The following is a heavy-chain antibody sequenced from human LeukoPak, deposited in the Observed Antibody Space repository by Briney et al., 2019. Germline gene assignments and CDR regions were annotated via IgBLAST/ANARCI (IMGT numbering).Heavy chain of an antibody. J-gene: IGHJ5*02. V-gene: IGHV3-11*01. CDR3: ATDGAGFDT. Sequence: KAGGSLRLSCAASGFSVSSNYMTWVRQAPGKGLEWLSYINIGGTNTHYADSVKGRFTISRDNAKKSLYLEMNNLRAEDTAVYYCATDGAGFDTWGQGVLVTVSS. CDR1: GFSVSSNY. CDR2: INIGGTNT.